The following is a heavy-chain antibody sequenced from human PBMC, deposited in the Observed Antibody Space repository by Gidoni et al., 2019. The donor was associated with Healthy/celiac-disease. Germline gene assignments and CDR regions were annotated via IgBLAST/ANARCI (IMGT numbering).Heavy chain of an antibody. D-gene: IGHD2-15*01. J-gene: IGHJ6*03. CDR3: ARVSGCSGGSCYVYYYYMDV. CDR1: GFTLRRHW. Sequence: EVQLVESGGVLVQPGGSLRLSCEASGFTLRRHWMQWVRQAPGKRLEWLANIKQEGSEKYYVDSGKGRFTISRDNAKNSLYLQMNSLRAEDTAVYYCARVSGCSGGSCYVYYYYMDVWGKGTTVTVSS. CDR2: IKQEGSEK. V-gene: IGHV3-7*03.